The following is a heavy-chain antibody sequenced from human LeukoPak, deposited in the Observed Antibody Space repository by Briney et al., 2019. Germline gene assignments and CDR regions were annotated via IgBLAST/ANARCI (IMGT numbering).Heavy chain of an antibody. CDR1: GYSFTGYY. CDR3: ARDRDDSSGYYYGRVLEY. J-gene: IGHJ4*02. V-gene: IGHV1-69*13. D-gene: IGHD3-22*01. CDR2: IIPMYGTT. Sequence: ASVKVSCKASGYSFTGYYMHWVRQAPGQGLEWMGGIIPMYGTTNYAQKFQGRVTITADESTSTAYMELSSLRSEDTALYYCARDRDDSSGYYYGRVLEYWGQGTLVTVSS.